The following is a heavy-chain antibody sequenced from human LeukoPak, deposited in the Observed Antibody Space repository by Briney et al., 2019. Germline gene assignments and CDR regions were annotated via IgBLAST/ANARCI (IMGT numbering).Heavy chain of an antibody. V-gene: IGHV3-30*04. D-gene: IGHD3-3*01. CDR3: ARLRYAFDI. CDR1: GFTFSSYA. J-gene: IGHJ3*02. CDR2: ISYDGSNK. Sequence: GGSLRLSCAASGFTFSSYAMHWVRQAPGKGLEWVAVISYDGSNKYYADSVKGRFTISRDNSKNTLYLQMNSLRAEDTAVYYCARLRYAFDIWGQGTMVTVSS.